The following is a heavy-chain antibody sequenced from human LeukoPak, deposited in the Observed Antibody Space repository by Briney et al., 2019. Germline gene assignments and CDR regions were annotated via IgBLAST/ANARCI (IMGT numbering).Heavy chain of an antibody. D-gene: IGHD2-8*01. Sequence: GRSLRLSCEASGFPFTTYAMTWVRQAPGKGLEWVSLITASGDNTYYPDSMKGRFSISRDNSKNTVYLQMSSLRADDTAVYYCVKRNGCHFDSWGQGTLVTVSS. V-gene: IGHV3-23*01. CDR1: GFPFTTYA. J-gene: IGHJ4*02. CDR2: ITASGDNT. CDR3: VKRNGCHFDS.